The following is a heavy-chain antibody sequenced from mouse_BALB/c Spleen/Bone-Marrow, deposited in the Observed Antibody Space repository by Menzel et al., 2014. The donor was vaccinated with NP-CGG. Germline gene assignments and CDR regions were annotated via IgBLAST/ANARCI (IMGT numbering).Heavy chain of an antibody. J-gene: IGHJ3*01. D-gene: IGHD4-1*01. CDR1: GYAFSSSW. CDR3: ARGRDWDAWFAY. Sequence: QVHVKQSGPELVKPGASVKISCKASGYAFSSSWMNWVKQRPGQGLEWIGRIYPGDGDTNYNGKFKGKATLTADKSSSTAYMQRSSLTSVDSAVYFCARGRDWDAWFAYWGQGTLVTVSA. V-gene: IGHV1-82*01. CDR2: IYPGDGDT.